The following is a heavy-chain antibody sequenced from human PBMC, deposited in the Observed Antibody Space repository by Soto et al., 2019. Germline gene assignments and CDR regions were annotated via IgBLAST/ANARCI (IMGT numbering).Heavy chain of an antibody. V-gene: IGHV4-4*02. CDR3: AHRPIVGAAI. J-gene: IGHJ4*02. CDR2: IYHSGST. Sequence: QVQLQESGPGLVKPSGTLSLTCGVFGGSISNSNWWTWVRQPPGKGLEWIGEIYHSGSTNYNSSLMSRVTISLDQVNNQFSLQLTSVTAADTAVYYCAHRPIVGAAIWGQGTLVTVSS. CDR1: GGSISNSNW. D-gene: IGHD1-26*01.